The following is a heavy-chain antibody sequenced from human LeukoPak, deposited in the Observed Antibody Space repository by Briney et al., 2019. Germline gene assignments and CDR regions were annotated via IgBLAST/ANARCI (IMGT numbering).Heavy chain of an antibody. Sequence: GSLRLSCAASGFTFSSYAMSWVRQAPGKGLEWVSAISGSGGSTYYADSVKGRFTISRDNSKNTLYLQMNSLRAEDTAVYYCAKDLRRYYYDSSGYYPYWGQGTLVTVSS. D-gene: IGHD3-22*01. CDR1: GFTFSSYA. CDR3: AKDLRRYYYDSSGYYPY. J-gene: IGHJ4*02. V-gene: IGHV3-23*01. CDR2: ISGSGGST.